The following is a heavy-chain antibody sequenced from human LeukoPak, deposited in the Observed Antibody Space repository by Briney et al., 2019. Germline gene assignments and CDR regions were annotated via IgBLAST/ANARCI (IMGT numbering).Heavy chain of an antibody. V-gene: IGHV4-39*02. Sequence: RTSETLSLTCTVSGYSISSSGYYWGWIRQPTGKGLEWIGSIYYSGSTYYNPSLKSRVTISADTSKNHCSLKLSSVTAADTAVYYCASDSSGYASFDYWGQGTLVTVSS. D-gene: IGHD5-12*01. CDR3: ASDSSGYASFDY. CDR1: GYSISSSGYY. J-gene: IGHJ4*02. CDR2: IYYSGST.